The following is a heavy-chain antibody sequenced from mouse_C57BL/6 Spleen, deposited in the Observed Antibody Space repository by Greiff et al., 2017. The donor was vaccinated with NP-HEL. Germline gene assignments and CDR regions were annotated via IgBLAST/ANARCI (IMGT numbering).Heavy chain of an antibody. CDR1: GYTFTDYE. J-gene: IGHJ2*01. CDR3: TRRVADY. CDR2: IDPETGGT. Sequence: QVQLQQSGAELVRPGASVTLSCKASGYTFTDYEMHWVKQTPVHGLEWIGAIDPETGGTAYNQKFKGKAILTADKSSSTAYIELRSLTSEDSAVYYCTRRVADYWGQGTTLTVSS. V-gene: IGHV1-15*01.